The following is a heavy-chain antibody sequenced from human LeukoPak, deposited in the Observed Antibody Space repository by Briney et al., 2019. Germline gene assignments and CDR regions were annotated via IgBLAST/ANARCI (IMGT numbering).Heavy chain of an antibody. CDR3: ARLKFYDSTGYPPGYYMDV. J-gene: IGHJ6*03. V-gene: IGHV4-4*07. Sequence: PSETLSLTCSVSGGAIIRYYWSWIRQPAGKGPEWIGRIYPTGNTDYNPSLKTRVTMSTDLSKKQFSLRLRSVTAADTAVYYCARLKFYDSTGYPPGYYMDVWGKGTAVTVSS. CDR2: IYPTGNT. D-gene: IGHD3-22*01. CDR1: GGAIIRYY.